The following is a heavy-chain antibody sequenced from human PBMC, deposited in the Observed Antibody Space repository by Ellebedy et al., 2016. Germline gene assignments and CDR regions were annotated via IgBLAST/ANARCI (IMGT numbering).Heavy chain of an antibody. CDR2: INHSGST. CDR1: GGSISSYY. V-gene: IGHV4-34*01. CDR3: AREKGGYEMATITSYFDY. J-gene: IGHJ4*02. D-gene: IGHD5-24*01. Sequence: SETLSLTCTVSGGSISSYYWSWIRQPPGKGLEWIGEINHSGSTNYNPSLKSRVTISVDTSKNQFSLKLSSVTAADTAVYYCAREKGGYEMATITSYFDYWGQGTLVTVSS.